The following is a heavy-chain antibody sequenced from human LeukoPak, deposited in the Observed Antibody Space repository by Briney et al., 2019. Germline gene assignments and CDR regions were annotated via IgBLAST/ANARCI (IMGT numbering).Heavy chain of an antibody. CDR2: IYYSGST. CDR3: ARVVRLYDYVWGSYRPKKNWFDP. J-gene: IGHJ5*02. D-gene: IGHD3-16*02. V-gene: IGHV4-39*07. CDR1: GGSISSSSYY. Sequence: SETLSLTCTVSGGSISSSSYYWGWIRQPPGKGLEWIGSIYYSGSTYYNPSLKSRVTISVDTSKNQFSLKLSSVTAADTAVYYCARVVRLYDYVWGSYRPKKNWFDPWGQGTLVTVSS.